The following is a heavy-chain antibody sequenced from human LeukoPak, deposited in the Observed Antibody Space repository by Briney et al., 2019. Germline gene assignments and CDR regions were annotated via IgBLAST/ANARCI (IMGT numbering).Heavy chain of an antibody. CDR1: GYTFTSYY. J-gene: IGHJ6*03. V-gene: IGHV1-46*01. D-gene: IGHD6-13*01. Sequence: ASVKVSCKASGYTFTSYYMHWVRQAPGQGLEWMGIINPSGGSTSYAQKFQGRVTMTRDTSTSTVYMELSSLRSEDTAVYYCARDSSSWYPRENYYYYYMDVWGKGTTVTISS. CDR3: ARDSSSWYPRENYYYYYMDV. CDR2: INPSGGST.